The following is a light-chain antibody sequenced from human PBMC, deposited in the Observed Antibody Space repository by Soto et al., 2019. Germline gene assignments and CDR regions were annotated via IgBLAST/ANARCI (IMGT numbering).Light chain of an antibody. CDR1: LGINRF. Sequence: HLCHSPSSLSPYVGERVTHSTGASLGINRFLAWYQQKPGKAPKLLIYAASTLQSGVPSRFAGSGSGTDFTLTINSLQPEDFATHYCQQFESYPSTFGGGTKVDIK. V-gene: IGKV1-9*01. J-gene: IGKJ4*01. CDR2: AAS. CDR3: QQFESYPST.